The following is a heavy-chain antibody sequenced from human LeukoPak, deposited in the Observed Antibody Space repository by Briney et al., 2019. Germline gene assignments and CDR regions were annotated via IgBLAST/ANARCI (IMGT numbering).Heavy chain of an antibody. J-gene: IGHJ4*02. CDR1: GGSISSSSYY. V-gene: IGHV4-39*07. CDR3: ASAPRGYSYGNYYFDY. CDR2: IYYSGST. Sequence: PSETLSLTCTVSGGSISSSSYYWGWIRQPPGKGLEWIGSIYYSGSTYYNPSLKSRVTISVDTSKNQFSLKLSSVTAADTAVYYCASAPRGYSYGNYYFDYWGQGTLVTVSS. D-gene: IGHD5-18*01.